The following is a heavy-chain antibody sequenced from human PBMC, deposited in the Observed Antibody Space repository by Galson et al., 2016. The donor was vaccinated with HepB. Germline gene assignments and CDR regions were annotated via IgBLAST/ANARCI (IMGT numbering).Heavy chain of an antibody. Sequence: SLRLSCAASGFTFSSHWMHWVRQAPGKGLVCVSRLKSDGRSTYYADSVKGRFTISRDNAKNTRYLQMNSLGVEDTAVYYCRIGTAGIDYWGQGTLVTVSS. V-gene: IGHV3-74*01. CDR1: GFTFSSHW. D-gene: IGHD6-13*01. CDR2: LKSDGRST. J-gene: IGHJ4*02. CDR3: RIGTAGIDY.